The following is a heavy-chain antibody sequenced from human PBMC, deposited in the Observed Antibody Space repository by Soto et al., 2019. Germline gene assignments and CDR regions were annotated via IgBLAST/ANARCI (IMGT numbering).Heavy chain of an antibody. J-gene: IGHJ4*02. CDR3: VRDRAGDHYY. CDR2: ITNDGDST. D-gene: IGHD7-27*01. CDR1: GFTFSTYW. V-gene: IGHV3-74*01. Sequence: GGSLRLSCAASGFTFSTYWMHWVRQAPGKGLVWVSRITNDGDSTSYADSVKGRFTISRDNAKNTLFPQMSSLRAEDSGVYYCVRDRAGDHYYWGQGTLVTVSS.